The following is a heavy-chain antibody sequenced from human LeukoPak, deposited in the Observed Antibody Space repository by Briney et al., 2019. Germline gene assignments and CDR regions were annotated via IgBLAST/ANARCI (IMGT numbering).Heavy chain of an antibody. V-gene: IGHV4-61*02. CDR1: GYSISSGYY. CDR3: ARDQVVRGVIISSHFDY. J-gene: IGHJ4*02. D-gene: IGHD3-10*01. CDR2: IYTSGST. Sequence: SETLSLTCTVSGYSISSGYYWSWIRQPAGKGLEWIGRIYTSGSTNYNPSLKSRVTISVDTSKNQFSLKLSSVTAADTAVYYCARDQVVRGVIISSHFDYWGQGTLVTVSS.